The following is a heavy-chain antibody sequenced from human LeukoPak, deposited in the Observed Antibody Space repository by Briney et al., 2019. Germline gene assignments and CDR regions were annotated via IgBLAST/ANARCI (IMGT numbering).Heavy chain of an antibody. J-gene: IGHJ4*02. Sequence: SETLSLTCAVYGGSFSGYYWSWIRQPPGKGLEWIGEINHRRSTNYNPSLKSRVTISVDTSKNQFSLKLSSVTAADTAVYYCARAPYGGYDFWSGYYDYWGQGTLVTVSS. D-gene: IGHD3-3*01. CDR2: INHRRST. CDR3: ARAPYGGYDFWSGYYDY. V-gene: IGHV4-34*01. CDR1: GGSFSGYY.